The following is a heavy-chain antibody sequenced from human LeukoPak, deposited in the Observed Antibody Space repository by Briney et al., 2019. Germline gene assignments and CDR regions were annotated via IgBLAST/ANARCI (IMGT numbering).Heavy chain of an antibody. Sequence: QRGGSLRLSCAASGFTFSNYDMSWVRQAPGKGLEWVSSISDSGGSTYYADSVKGRFTISRDNSKNTLYLQMTNLRAADTAVYYCAKDLSRAVAANWFDPWDQGSLVSVSS. CDR2: ISDSGGST. D-gene: IGHD6-19*01. J-gene: IGHJ5*02. CDR1: GFTFSNYD. V-gene: IGHV3-23*01. CDR3: AKDLSRAVAANWFDP.